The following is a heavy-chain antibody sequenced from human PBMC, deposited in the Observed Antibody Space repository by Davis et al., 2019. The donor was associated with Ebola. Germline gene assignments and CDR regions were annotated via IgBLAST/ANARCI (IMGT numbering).Heavy chain of an antibody. CDR2: INSVGST. V-gene: IGHV4-39*01. CDR1: GGSVSSSDYY. D-gene: IGHD6-19*01. Sequence: GSLRLSCTVSGGSVSSSDYYWGWIRQPPGKGLEWIGSINSVGSTYYKPSLRSRITMSVDTSKNQFSLKLSSVTAADTAVYYCATLSGWIHYWGQGTLVTVSS. CDR3: ATLSGWIHY. J-gene: IGHJ4*02.